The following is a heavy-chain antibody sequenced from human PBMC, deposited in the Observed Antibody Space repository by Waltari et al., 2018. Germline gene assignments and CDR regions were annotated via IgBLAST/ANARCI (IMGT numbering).Heavy chain of an antibody. D-gene: IGHD3-3*01. V-gene: IGHV4-39*01. CDR3: ARQLRFVDWIPRYFDS. J-gene: IGHJ4*02. Sequence: QMELQESGPRLVKPSETLSLTCNVSGDSISGSRNYWAWLRQPPGKNLQWIGSINYSGTTYYTPSLNGRFAISVDTSRNQFSLNVNSVTTADTGIYYCARQLRFVDWIPRYFDSWGRGTLATVSS. CDR1: GDSISGSRNY. CDR2: INYSGTT.